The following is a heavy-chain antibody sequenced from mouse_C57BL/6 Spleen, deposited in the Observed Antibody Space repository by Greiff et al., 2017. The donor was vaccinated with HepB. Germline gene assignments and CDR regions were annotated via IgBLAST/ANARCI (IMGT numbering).Heavy chain of an antibody. V-gene: IGHV1-26*01. Sequence: VQLQQSGPELVKPGASVKISCKASGYTFTDYYMNWVKQSHGKSLEWIGDINPNNGGTSYNQKFKGKATLTVDKSSSTAYMELRSLTSEDSAVYYCAREFYYDSYYAMDYWGQGTSVTVSS. CDR3: AREFYYDSYYAMDY. CDR2: INPNNGGT. D-gene: IGHD2-4*01. J-gene: IGHJ4*01. CDR1: GYTFTDYY.